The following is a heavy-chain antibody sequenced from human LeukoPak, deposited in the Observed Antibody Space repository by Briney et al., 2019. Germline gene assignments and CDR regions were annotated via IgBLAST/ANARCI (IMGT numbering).Heavy chain of an antibody. V-gene: IGHV4-59*08. CDR1: GGSISSYY. D-gene: IGHD3-10*01. CDR2: IYYSGST. CDR3: ARQNYYGSGSLWNWFDP. Sequence: SETLSLTCTVSGGSISSYYWSWIRQPPGKGLEWIGYIYYSGSTNYNPSLKSRVTISVDTSKNQFSLKLSSVTAADTAAYYCARQNYYGSGSLWNWFDPWGQGTLVTVSS. J-gene: IGHJ5*02.